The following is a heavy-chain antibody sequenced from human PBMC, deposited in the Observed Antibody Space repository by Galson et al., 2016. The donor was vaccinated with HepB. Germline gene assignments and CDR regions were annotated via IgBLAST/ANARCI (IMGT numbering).Heavy chain of an antibody. J-gene: IGHJ4*03. D-gene: IGHD2-8*01. CDR1: GFTFSNCI. V-gene: IGHV3-21*01. CDR2: ISSSSSYI. Sequence: SLRLSCAASGFTFSNCIMNWVRQAPGKGLEWVSSISSSSSYIYYADSVKGRFTMSRDNAENSLYLQMNSLRVEDTAVYYCARDRAYCTNNICPSHFDYWGQGTLVTVSS. CDR3: ARDRAYCTNNICPSHFDY.